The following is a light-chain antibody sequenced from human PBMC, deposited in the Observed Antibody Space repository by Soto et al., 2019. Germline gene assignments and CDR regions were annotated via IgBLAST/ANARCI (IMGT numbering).Light chain of an antibody. CDR3: CSYTSSSTFV. CDR1: SSDVDGYNY. J-gene: IGLJ1*01. V-gene: IGLV2-14*01. CDR2: DVS. Sequence: QSVLNQPASVSGSPGQSITISCTGTSSDVDGYNYVSWYQQHPGKAPKLMIYDVSNRPSGVSNRFSGSESGNTASLTISGLQAEDEADYYCCSYTSSSTFVFGSGTKVTVL.